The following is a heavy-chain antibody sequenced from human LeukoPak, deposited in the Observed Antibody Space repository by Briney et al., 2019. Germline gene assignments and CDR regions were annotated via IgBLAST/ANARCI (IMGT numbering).Heavy chain of an antibody. V-gene: IGHV1-2*02. D-gene: IGHD6-6*01. J-gene: IGHJ3*02. CDR1: GCTFTGYY. CDR3: ASGFSGSSFLDAFDI. Sequence: ASVKVSCKASGCTFTGYYMHWVRQAPGQGLEWMGWINPNSGGTNYAQKFQGRVTMTRDTSISTAYMELSRLRSDDTAVYYCASGFSGSSFLDAFDIWGQGTMVTVSS. CDR2: INPNSGGT.